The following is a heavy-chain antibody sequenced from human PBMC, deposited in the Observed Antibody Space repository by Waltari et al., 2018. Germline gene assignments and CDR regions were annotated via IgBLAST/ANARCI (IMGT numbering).Heavy chain of an antibody. CDR2: INHSGST. D-gene: IGHD3-3*01. Sequence: QVQLQQWGAGLLKPSETLSLTCAVYGGSFSGYYWSWIRQPPGKGLGWIGEINHSGSTNDNPSLKSRVTISVDTSKNQFSRKLSSVTAADTAVYYCARGRPRITIFGVVITPWYFDYWGQGTLVTVSS. V-gene: IGHV4-34*01. J-gene: IGHJ4*02. CDR1: GGSFSGYY. CDR3: ARGRPRITIFGVVITPWYFDY.